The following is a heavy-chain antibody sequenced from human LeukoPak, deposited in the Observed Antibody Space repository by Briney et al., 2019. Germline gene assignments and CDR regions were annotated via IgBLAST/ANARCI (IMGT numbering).Heavy chain of an antibody. V-gene: IGHV4-34*01. D-gene: IGHD4-17*01. CDR1: GGSFSGYY. CDR3: ATVSSTVTHFDY. CDR2: INHSGST. J-gene: IGHJ4*02. Sequence: PSETLSLTCAVYGGSFSGYYWSWIRQPPGKGLEWIGEINHSGSTNYNPSLKSRVTISVDTSKNQFSLKLSSVTAADTAVYYCATVSSTVTHFDYWGQGTLVTVSS.